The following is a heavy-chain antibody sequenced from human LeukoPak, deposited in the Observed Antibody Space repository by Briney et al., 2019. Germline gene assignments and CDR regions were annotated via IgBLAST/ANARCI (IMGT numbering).Heavy chain of an antibody. CDR3: AREEIAAAGTGFDP. J-gene: IGHJ5*02. D-gene: IGHD6-13*01. CDR2: INTNTGNP. CDR1: GYTFTSYA. V-gene: IGHV7-4-1*02. Sequence: GASVKVSCKASGYTFTSYAMNWVRQAPGQGLEWMGWINTNTGNPTYAQGFTGRFVFSLDTSVSTAYLQISSLKAEDTAVYYCAREEIAAAGTGFDPWGQGTLVTVSS.